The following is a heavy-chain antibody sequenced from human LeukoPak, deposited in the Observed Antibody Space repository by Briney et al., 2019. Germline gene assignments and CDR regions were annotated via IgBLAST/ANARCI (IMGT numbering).Heavy chain of an antibody. V-gene: IGHV3-48*04. D-gene: IGHD1-26*01. Sequence: GGSLRLSCAASGFTFSSYSMNWVRQAPGKGLEWVSFISSSSTIYYADSVKGRFTISRDNAKNSLYLQMNSLRAEDTAVYYCARDRGGSYCAIDYWGQGTLVTVSS. CDR1: GFTFSSYS. CDR3: ARDRGGSYCAIDY. J-gene: IGHJ4*02. CDR2: ISSSSTI.